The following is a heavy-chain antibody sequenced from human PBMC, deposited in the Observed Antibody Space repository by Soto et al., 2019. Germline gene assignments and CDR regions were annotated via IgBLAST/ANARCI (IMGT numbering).Heavy chain of an antibody. Sequence: EASVKVSCKTSGYTFTAYDIYWVRQAPGQGLEWMGWIRAYNGDTNYAQKFQTRVTMTTDKSTDTAYMDLRSLTSDDTAIYYCARAGAAPYYYYGLDVWGQGTPVTVSS. J-gene: IGHJ6*02. CDR2: IRAYNGDT. CDR3: ARAGAAPYYYYGLDV. V-gene: IGHV1-18*01. D-gene: IGHD3-10*01. CDR1: GYTFTAYD.